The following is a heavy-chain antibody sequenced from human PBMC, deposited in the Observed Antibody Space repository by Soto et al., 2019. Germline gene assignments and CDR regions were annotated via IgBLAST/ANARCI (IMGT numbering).Heavy chain of an antibody. CDR1: GFTFSSDN. CDR2: ISSDSKSK. D-gene: IGHD4-17*01. J-gene: IGHJ3*02. CDR3: VRDHSVWDRDYDAFDM. V-gene: IGHV3-48*01. Sequence: DVQLVESGGGLAQPGGSLRLSCAASGFTFSSDNMNWVRQTPGKGPEWVSYISSDSKSKYYADSVKGRFTISRDNGKNSLYLQMDSLRAEDTAVYYCVRDHSVWDRDYDAFDMWGQGTMVTVSS.